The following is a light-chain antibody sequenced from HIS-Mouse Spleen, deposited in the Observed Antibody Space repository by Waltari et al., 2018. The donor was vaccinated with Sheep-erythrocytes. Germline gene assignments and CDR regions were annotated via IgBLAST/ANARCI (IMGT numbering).Light chain of an antibody. CDR1: SSDCWCYNL. J-gene: IGLJ3*02. Sequence: QSALTQPAPVSGSPGQAITISCPGTSSDCWCYNLVSWYPQHPGKAPKLMIYEGSKRPSGVSNRFSGSKSGNTASLTISGLQAEDEADYYCCSYAGSSTPWVFGGGTKLTVL. CDR3: CSYAGSSTPWV. CDR2: EGS. V-gene: IGLV2-23*01.